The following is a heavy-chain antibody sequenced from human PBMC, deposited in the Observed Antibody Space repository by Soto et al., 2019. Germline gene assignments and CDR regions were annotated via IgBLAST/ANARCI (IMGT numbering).Heavy chain of an antibody. V-gene: IGHV3-11*05. CDR2: ISSSSSYT. J-gene: IGHJ6*02. Sequence: GGSLRLSCAASGFTFSDYYMSWIRQAPGKGLEWVSYISSSSSYTNYADSVKGRFTISRDNAKNSLYLQMNSLRAEDTAVYYCARGGDGCCYGSWGYYSPDYGMDVWGQGTTVTVSS. D-gene: IGHD3-10*01. CDR3: ARGGDGCCYGSWGYYSPDYGMDV. CDR1: GFTFSDYY.